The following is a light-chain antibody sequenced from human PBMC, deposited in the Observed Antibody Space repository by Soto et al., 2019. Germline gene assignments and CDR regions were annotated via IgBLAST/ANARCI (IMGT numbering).Light chain of an antibody. V-gene: IGLV3-1*01. CDR3: QAWDSSTVV. CDR2: QDT. CDR1: KLGDKY. J-gene: IGLJ2*01. Sequence: SYELTQPPSVSVSPGQTASITCSGDKLGDKYGCWYQQKPGQSPVLVIYQDTKRPSGIPERFSGSYSGNTATLTVSGTQAMDEADYYCQAWDSSTVVFGGGTKLTVL.